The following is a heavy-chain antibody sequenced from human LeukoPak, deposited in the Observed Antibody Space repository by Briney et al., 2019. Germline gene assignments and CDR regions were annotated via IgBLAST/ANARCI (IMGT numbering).Heavy chain of an antibody. J-gene: IGHJ4*02. CDR3: ARYQVGPDSFDY. V-gene: IGHV4-59*08. CDR2: IYYSGST. CDR1: SGSISSYY. Sequence: SETLSLTCTVSSGSISSYYWSWIRQPPGKGLEWIGYIYYSGSTNYNPSLKSRVTISVDTSKNQFSLKLSSVTAADTALYYCARYQVGPDSFDYWSQGTLVTVSS.